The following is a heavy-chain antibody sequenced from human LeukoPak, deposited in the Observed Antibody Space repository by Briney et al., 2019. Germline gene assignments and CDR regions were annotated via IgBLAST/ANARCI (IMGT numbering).Heavy chain of an antibody. CDR3: ARELPREVTLDY. CDR2: IFSDGTTT. CDR1: EFDFFSYG. V-gene: IGHV3-74*01. J-gene: IGHJ4*01. D-gene: IGHD2-21*02. Sequence: GGSLRLSCVAAEFDFFSYGMQWVRQAPGKGLVWVSRIFSDGTTTSYADSVKGRFTISRDNAKNTLYLQMNSLRAEDTAVYYCARELPREVTLDYWGQGTLVTVSP.